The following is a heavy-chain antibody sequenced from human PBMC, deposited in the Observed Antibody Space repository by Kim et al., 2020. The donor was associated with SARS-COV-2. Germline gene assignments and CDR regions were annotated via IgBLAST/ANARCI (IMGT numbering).Heavy chain of an antibody. CDR1: GFTFTSYG. CDR3: ARDAVSWRESGAQGAIDH. Sequence: GGSLRLSCEASGFTFTSYGMHWVRQAPGKGLEWVALIWYDGNIKYYGDSVKGRFAISRDTSKNTVYLHLNSLRVEDTGVYYCARDAVSWRESGAQGAIDHWGQRTLVTVSS. D-gene: IGHD2-15*01. CDR2: IWYDGNIK. V-gene: IGHV3-33*01. J-gene: IGHJ4*02.